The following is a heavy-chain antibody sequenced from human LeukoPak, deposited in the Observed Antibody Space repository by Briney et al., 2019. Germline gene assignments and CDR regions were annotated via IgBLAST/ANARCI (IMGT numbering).Heavy chain of an antibody. J-gene: IGHJ4*02. CDR2: IRVYNGNT. D-gene: IGHD3-10*01. V-gene: IGHV1-18*01. CDR3: AREHYGSGSYLGDY. Sequence: ASVKVSCKASGYTFTSYGISRVRQAPGQGLEWMGWIRVYNGNTNYAQKLQGRVTMTTDTSTSTAYMELRSLRSDDTAVYYCAREHYGSGSYLGDYWGQGTLVTVSS. CDR1: GYTFTSYG.